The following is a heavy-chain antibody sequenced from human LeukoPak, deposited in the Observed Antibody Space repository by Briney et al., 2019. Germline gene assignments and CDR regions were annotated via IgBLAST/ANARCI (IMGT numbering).Heavy chain of an antibody. Sequence: ASVKVSCKASGYTFTGYYMHWVRRAPGQGLEWMGWINPKSGGTNYAQKFQGRVTMTRDTSISTAYMELSRLRSDDTAVYYCARTDIVVAVAATENTFDYWGQGTLVTVSS. CDR3: ARTDIVVAVAATENTFDY. D-gene: IGHD2-15*01. CDR1: GYTFTGYY. CDR2: INPKSGGT. V-gene: IGHV1-2*02. J-gene: IGHJ4*02.